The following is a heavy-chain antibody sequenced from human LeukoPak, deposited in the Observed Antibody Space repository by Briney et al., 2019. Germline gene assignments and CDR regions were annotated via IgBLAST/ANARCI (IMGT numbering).Heavy chain of an antibody. D-gene: IGHD5-12*01. CDR2: VSYDGTNK. Sequence: PGRSLRLSCAASGFTFSSYGMHWVRQAPGKGLEWVAVVSYDGTNKFYADSVKGRFTISRDNSKSTLYLQMNSLRAADTAVYYCAREMGLNIVATFGYWGQGTLVTVSS. CDR3: AREMGLNIVATFGY. J-gene: IGHJ4*02. V-gene: IGHV3-30*03. CDR1: GFTFSSYG.